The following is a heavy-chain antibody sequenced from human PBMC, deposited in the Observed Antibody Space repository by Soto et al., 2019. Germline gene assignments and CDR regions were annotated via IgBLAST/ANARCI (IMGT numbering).Heavy chain of an antibody. CDR2: INHSGST. D-gene: IGHD4-17*01. CDR3: ARIRGDYGDRRTFQH. Sequence: SETLSLTCAVYGGSFSGYYWSWIRQPPGKGLEWIGEINHSGSTNYNPSLKSRVTISVDTSKNQFSLKLSSVTAADTAVYYCARIRGDYGDRRTFQHWGQGTLVTVSS. CDR1: GGSFSGYY. J-gene: IGHJ1*01. V-gene: IGHV4-34*01.